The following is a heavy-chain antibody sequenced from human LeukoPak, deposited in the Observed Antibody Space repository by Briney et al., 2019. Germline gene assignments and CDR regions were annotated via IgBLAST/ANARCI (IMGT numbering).Heavy chain of an antibody. V-gene: IGHV1-8*01. CDR3: ARGPSHIAVTSYYYYYYMDL. D-gene: IGHD6-19*01. J-gene: IGHJ6*03. CDR1: GYTFTSYD. Sequence: ASVKVSCKASGYTFTSYDINWVRQATGQGLEWMGWMNPNSGNTGYAQKFQGRVTMTRNTSISTAYMELSSLRSEDTAVYYCARGPSHIAVTSYYYYYYMDLWGKGTTVTVSS. CDR2: MNPNSGNT.